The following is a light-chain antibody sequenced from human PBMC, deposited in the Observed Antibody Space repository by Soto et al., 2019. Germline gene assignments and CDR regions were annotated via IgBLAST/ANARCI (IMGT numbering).Light chain of an antibody. J-gene: IGKJ1*01. CDR2: GAY. Sequence: EIVLTQSPGTLSLSPGERATLSCRASQSVSSNFLAWYQQKPGQAPRLLIYGAYSRAAGITDRFSGSGSGTDFTPTISRLEPEDFAVYYCQQYAPSPTWTFGQGTKVDIK. V-gene: IGKV3-20*01. CDR3: QQYAPSPTWT. CDR1: QSVSSNF.